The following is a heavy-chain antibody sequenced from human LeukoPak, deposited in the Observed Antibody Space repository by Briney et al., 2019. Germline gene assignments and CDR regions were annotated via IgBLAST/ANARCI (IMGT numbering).Heavy chain of an antibody. V-gene: IGHV3-9*01. Sequence: GGSLRLSCAASGFTFDDYAMHWVRQAPGKGLEWVSGISRNSGSIGYADSVKGRFTISRDNAKNSLYLQMNSLRAEDTALYYCAKDKQWLGRGYFDYWGQGTLVTVSS. D-gene: IGHD6-19*01. J-gene: IGHJ4*02. CDR3: AKDKQWLGRGYFDY. CDR2: ISRNSGSI. CDR1: GFTFDDYA.